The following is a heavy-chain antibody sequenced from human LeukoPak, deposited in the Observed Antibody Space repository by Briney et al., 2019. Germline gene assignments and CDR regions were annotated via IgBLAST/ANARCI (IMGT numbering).Heavy chain of an antibody. V-gene: IGHV4-59*08. J-gene: IGHJ4*02. D-gene: IGHD3-22*01. CDR1: GGSISNYY. CDR3: ARLVPYYYDSSGYYQSYFDY. CDR2: IYYSWST. Sequence: KPSETLSLTFTVSGGSISNYYWGWIRQPPGKGLEWSWVIYYSWSTNYNPSLKSRVTISVDTSKNQSSLKLSSVTAADTAVYYCARLVPYYYDSSGYYQSYFDYWGQGTLVTVSS.